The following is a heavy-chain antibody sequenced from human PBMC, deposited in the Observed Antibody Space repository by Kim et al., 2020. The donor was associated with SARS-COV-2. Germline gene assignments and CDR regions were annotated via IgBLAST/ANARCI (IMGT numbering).Heavy chain of an antibody. V-gene: IGHV3-53*01. Sequence: DCVKGRFTISRDKSKNTLYLQMNSLRAEDTAVYYCARGTAVAGTSFIDYWGQGTLVTVSS. D-gene: IGHD6-19*01. J-gene: IGHJ4*02. CDR3: ARGTAVAGTSFIDY.